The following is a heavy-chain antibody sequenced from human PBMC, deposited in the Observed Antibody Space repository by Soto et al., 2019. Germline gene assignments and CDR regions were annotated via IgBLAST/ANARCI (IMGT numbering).Heavy chain of an antibody. Sequence: EVQLVESGGGLVQPGGSLRLSCAASGFTVSSNSRSWVRRPPGKGLEWVSVIYSGGSTYYADSVKGRFTISRDNSKNTLYLQMNSLRAEDTAVYYCARRLGAEFDYWGQGTLVTVSS. J-gene: IGHJ4*02. V-gene: IGHV3-66*01. CDR2: IYSGGST. CDR1: GFTVSSNS. D-gene: IGHD3-16*01. CDR3: ARRLGAEFDY.